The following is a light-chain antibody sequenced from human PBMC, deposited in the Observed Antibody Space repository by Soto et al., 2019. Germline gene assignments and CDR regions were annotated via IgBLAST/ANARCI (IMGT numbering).Light chain of an antibody. J-gene: IGKJ5*01. V-gene: IGKV3-20*01. CDR3: QQYGGTPPIT. Sequence: EIVLTQSPGTLSLSPGERATVSCRSSQKISSRYLAWYLQKPGQAPRFLIYGASSRATGIPDRFSGSGSGTDFTLTISRLEPEDFAVYYCQQYGGTPPITFGQGTRLEIK. CDR1: QKISSRY. CDR2: GAS.